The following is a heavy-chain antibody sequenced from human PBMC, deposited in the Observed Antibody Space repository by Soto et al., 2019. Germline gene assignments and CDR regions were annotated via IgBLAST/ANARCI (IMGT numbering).Heavy chain of an antibody. Sequence: ASVTVSCQASGYTFTSYAMHWVRQAPGQRLEWMGRINAGIGKTKYAQKFQGRVTITTDTSTSTAYMELSSLRSEDTAVYYCARDEAAAGTRNTEYYFDYWGQGTLVTVSS. CDR2: INAGIGKT. D-gene: IGHD6-13*01. V-gene: IGHV1-3*01. CDR1: GYTFTSYA. J-gene: IGHJ4*02. CDR3: ARDEAAAGTRNTEYYFDY.